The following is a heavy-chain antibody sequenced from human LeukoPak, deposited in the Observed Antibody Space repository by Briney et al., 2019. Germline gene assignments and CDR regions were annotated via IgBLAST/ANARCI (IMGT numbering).Heavy chain of an antibody. V-gene: IGHV1-46*01. D-gene: IGHD2-15*01. CDR1: GYTFTSYY. J-gene: IGHJ4*02. CDR3: ARGTLKPGVVVAAIPYFDY. Sequence: ASVKVSCKASGYTFTSYYMHWVRQAPGRGLEWMGIINPSGGSTSYAQKFQGRVTMTRDTSTSTVYMELSSLRSEDTAVYYRARGTLKPGVVVAAIPYFDYWGQGTLVTVSS. CDR2: INPSGGST.